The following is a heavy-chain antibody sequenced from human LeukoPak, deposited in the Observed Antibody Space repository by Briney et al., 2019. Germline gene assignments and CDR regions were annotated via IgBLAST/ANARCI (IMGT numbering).Heavy chain of an antibody. V-gene: IGHV4-39*01. CDR2: INHSGST. CDR1: GGSISSSSYY. D-gene: IGHD6-19*01. CDR3: ARHGFQWLALRWFDP. J-gene: IGHJ5*02. Sequence: SETLSLTCTVSGGSISSSSYYWSWIRQPPGKGLEWIGEINHSGSTNYNPSLKSRVTISVDTSKNQFSLKLSSVTAADTAVYYCARHGFQWLALRWFDPWGQGTLVTVSS.